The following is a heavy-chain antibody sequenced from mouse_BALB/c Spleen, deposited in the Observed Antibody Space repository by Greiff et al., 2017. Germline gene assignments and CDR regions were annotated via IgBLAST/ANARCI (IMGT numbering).Heavy chain of an antibody. J-gene: IGHJ4*01. D-gene: IGHD2-4*01. V-gene: IGHV5-17*02. CDR2: ISSGSSTI. Sequence: EVHLVESGGGLVQPGGSRKLSCAASGFTFSSFGMHWVRQAPEKGLEWVAYISSGSSTIYYADTVKGRFTISRDNPKNTLFLQMTSLRSEDTAMYYCARNTMISYYYAMDYWGQGTSVTVSS. CDR1: GFTFSSFG. CDR3: ARNTMISYYYAMDY.